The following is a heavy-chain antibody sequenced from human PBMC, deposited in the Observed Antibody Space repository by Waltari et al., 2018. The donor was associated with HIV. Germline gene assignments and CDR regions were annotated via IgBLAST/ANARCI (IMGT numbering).Heavy chain of an antibody. CDR2: IKQDGSEN. J-gene: IGHJ4*02. Sequence: EVQLVESGGNLVQPGGSLRLSCAASGFTFSDYWMTWVRQATGKGLEWVANIKQDGSENYDEDSVKGRFTISRDNAKNSLYLQMNNLRAEDTAVYYCAREYYYGSGSYYSPRPLDYWGQGTLVTVSS. CDR1: GFTFSDYW. CDR3: AREYYYGSGSYYSPRPLDY. V-gene: IGHV3-7*01. D-gene: IGHD3-10*01.